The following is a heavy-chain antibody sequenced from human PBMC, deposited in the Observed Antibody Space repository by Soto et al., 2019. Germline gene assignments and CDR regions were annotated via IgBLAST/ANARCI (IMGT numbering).Heavy chain of an antibody. CDR2: ISSSSSTI. Sequence: GGSLRLSCAASGFTFSSYSMNWVRQAPGKGLEWVSYISSSSSTIYYADSVKGRFTISRDNAKNSLYLQMNSLRDEDTAVYYCASRAHIAAALGAFDIWGQGTMVTVS. CDR3: ASRAHIAAALGAFDI. V-gene: IGHV3-48*02. D-gene: IGHD6-13*01. J-gene: IGHJ3*02. CDR1: GFTFSSYS.